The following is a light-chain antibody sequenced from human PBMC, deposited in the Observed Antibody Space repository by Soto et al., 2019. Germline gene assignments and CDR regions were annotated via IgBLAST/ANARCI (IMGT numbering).Light chain of an antibody. J-gene: IGKJ1*01. V-gene: IGKV1-39*01. CDR3: QQSHTSPWT. CDR2: AAS. Sequence: DIHMTQSPSSLSASVGDRVTITCRASQNISTYFNWYQQRPGKAPKLLIYAASKLQSGVPSRFSASASGTDFTLTISSLQLEDFGKFFCQQSHTSPWTFGQGTEVEIK. CDR1: QNISTY.